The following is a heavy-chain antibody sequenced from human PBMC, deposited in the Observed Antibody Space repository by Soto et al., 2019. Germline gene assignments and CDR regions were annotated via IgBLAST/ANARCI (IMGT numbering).Heavy chain of an antibody. V-gene: IGHV1-69*04. J-gene: IGHJ4*02. D-gene: IGHD4-17*01. CDR1: GGTFSSYT. CDR2: IIPILGIA. Sequence: ASVKVSCKASGGTFSSYTISWVRQAPGQGLEWMGRIIPILGIANYAQKFQGRVTITADKSTSTAYMELSSLRSEDTAVYYCARDPGNHGDTTINXEYYFDYWGQGTLVTVSS. CDR3: ARDPGNHGDTTINXEYYFDY.